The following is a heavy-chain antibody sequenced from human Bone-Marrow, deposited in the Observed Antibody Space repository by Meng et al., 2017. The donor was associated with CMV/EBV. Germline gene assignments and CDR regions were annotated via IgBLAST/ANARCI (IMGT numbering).Heavy chain of an antibody. CDR1: EYSFPSYW. CDR2: IYPGDSNT. J-gene: IGHJ4*02. D-gene: IGHD1-26*01. Sequence: GESLKISCKASEYSFPSYWIGWVRQMPGKGLEWMGIIYPGDSNTKYSPSFQGQVTISADRSINTAYLQWSSLKALDTAMYYCARPSGSYMAIDYWGQGTLVTVSS. V-gene: IGHV5-51*01. CDR3: ARPSGSYMAIDY.